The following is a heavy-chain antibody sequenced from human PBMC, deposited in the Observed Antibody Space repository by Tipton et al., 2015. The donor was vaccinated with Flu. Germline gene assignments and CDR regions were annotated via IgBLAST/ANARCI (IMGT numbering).Heavy chain of an antibody. J-gene: IGHJ4*02. V-gene: IGHV4-31*01. D-gene: IGHD6-13*01. Sequence: TLSLTCTVSGGSISSGGYYWSWIHQHPGKGLEWIGYSYYSGSTYYNPSLKSLVTISVDTSKNQFSLKLSSVTAADTAVYYCARGVAAAGTSYYFDYWGQGTPVTVSS. CDR1: GGSISSGGYY. CDR3: ARGVAAAGTSYYFDY. CDR2: SYYSGST.